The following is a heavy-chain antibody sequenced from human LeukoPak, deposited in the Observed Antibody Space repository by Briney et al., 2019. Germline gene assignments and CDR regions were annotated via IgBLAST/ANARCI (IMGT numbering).Heavy chain of an antibody. V-gene: IGHV3-21*01. CDR2: ISSSSSYI. J-gene: IGHJ4*02. CDR1: GFTFSSYS. CDR3: AKDLSYYLTEFDY. D-gene: IGHD1-26*01. Sequence: SGGSLRLSCAASGFTFSSYSMNWVRQAPGKGLEWVSSISSSSSYIYYADSVKGRFTISRDNAKNSLYLQMNSLRAEDTAVYYCAKDLSYYLTEFDYWGQGTLVTVSS.